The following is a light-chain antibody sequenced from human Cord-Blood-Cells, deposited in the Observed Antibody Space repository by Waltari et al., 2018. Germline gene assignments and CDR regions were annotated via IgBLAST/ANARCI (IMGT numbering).Light chain of an antibody. V-gene: IGKV3-11*01. J-gene: IGKJ4*01. CDR1: QSVSSY. CDR3: QQRSNWLT. Sequence: EIVLTQSPAPLPLSPGERATLSCRANQSVSSYLAWYQQKPGQAPRLLIYDASNRATGIPARFSGSGSGTDFTLTISSLEPEDFAVYYCQQRSNWLTFGGGTKVEIK. CDR2: DAS.